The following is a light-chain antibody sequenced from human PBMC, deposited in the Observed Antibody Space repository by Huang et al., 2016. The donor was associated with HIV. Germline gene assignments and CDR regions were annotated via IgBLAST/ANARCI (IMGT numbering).Light chain of an antibody. CDR2: WAS. CDR1: QSVLYRSNNKND. J-gene: IGKJ4*01. Sequence: DIVMTQSPDSLAVSLGERATINCKFSQSVLYRSNNKNDFAWYQQKPGQPPKLLIYWASTRESGVAWGFSGSGSETDFTLTIRSLQAEDVAVYYCQQYYSNPLTFGGGTKVEIK. CDR3: QQYYSNPLT. V-gene: IGKV4-1*01.